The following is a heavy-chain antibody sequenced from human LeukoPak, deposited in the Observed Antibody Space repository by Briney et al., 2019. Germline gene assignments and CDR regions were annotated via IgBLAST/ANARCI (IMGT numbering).Heavy chain of an antibody. J-gene: IGHJ5*02. D-gene: IGHD6-13*01. Sequence: ASVKVSCKTSGYTFTGYYIHWVRQPPGQGLEWMGWIDPNSGGTNYAQKFQGRVTITRDTSISTAYMELSRLTSADTAVYRFATPSSSSWYGFDPWGQGTLVTVSS. CDR2: IDPNSGGT. CDR3: ATPSSSSWYGFDP. CDR1: GYTFTGYY. V-gene: IGHV1-2*02.